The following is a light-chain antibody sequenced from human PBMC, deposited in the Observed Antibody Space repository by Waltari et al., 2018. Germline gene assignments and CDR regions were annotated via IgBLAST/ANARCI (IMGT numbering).Light chain of an antibody. J-gene: IGLJ3*02. V-gene: IGLV1-44*01. Sequence: QSVLTQPPSPSGTPGQRVTSSCSGSSDNIGINTVNWYQQLPGTAPKLLIYSNNQRPSGVPDRFSGSKSGTSASLAISGLQSEDEADYYCAAWDDSLNGWVFGGGTKLTVL. CDR1: SDNIGINT. CDR3: AAWDDSLNGWV. CDR2: SNN.